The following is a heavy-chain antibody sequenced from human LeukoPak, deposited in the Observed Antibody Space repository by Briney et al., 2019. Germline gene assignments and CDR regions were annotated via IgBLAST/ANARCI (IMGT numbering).Heavy chain of an antibody. CDR2: INPNSGGT. J-gene: IGHJ4*02. D-gene: IGHD3-10*01. V-gene: IGHV1-2*02. CDR1: GYTFTGYY. Sequence: ASVKVSCKASGYTFTGYYMHWMRQAPGQGLEWMGWINPNSGGTNYAQKFQGRVTMTRDTSISTAYMELSRLRSDDTAVYYCARLTVRGVINPFDYWGQGTLVTVSS. CDR3: ARLTVRGVINPFDY.